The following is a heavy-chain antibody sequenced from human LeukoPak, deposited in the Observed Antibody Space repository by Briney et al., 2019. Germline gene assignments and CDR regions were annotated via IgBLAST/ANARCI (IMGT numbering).Heavy chain of an antibody. J-gene: IGHJ4*02. CDR2: ISSSSSYI. CDR1: GFTFSTYT. CDR3: ARDVDYGGNSVDY. Sequence: GGSLRLSCAASGFTFSTYTMNWVRQAPGEGLEWVSSISSSSSYIYYADSVKGRFTISRDNAKNSLYLQMNSLRAEDTAVYYCARDVDYGGNSVDYWGQGTLVTVSS. V-gene: IGHV3-21*01. D-gene: IGHD4-23*01.